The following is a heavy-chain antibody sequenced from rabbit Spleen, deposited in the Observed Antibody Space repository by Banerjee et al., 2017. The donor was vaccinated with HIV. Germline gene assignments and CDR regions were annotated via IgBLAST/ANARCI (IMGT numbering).Heavy chain of an antibody. CDR1: GFSFSSSYD. Sequence: QSLEESGGDLVKPGASLTLTCTASGFSFSSSYDICWVRQAPGKGLEWIACIYIGSSGFTYFASWAKGRFTISKTSSTTVTLQMTSLTAADTATYFCARDSGSSFSSYGMDLWGPGTLVTVS. V-gene: IGHV1S40*01. CDR3: ARDSGSSFSSYGMDL. J-gene: IGHJ6*01. CDR2: IYIGSSGFT. D-gene: IGHD8-1*01.